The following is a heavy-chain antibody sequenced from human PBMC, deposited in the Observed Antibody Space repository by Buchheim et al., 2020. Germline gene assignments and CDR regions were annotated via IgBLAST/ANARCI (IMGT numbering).Heavy chain of an antibody. D-gene: IGHD5-24*01. CDR1: GYTFDRFG. V-gene: IGHV1-18*01. CDR2: ISPYNGNT. J-gene: IGHJ4*02. Sequence: QVQLVQSGAEVKKPGASVKVSCKASGYTFDRFGISWVRQAPGQGLEWMGWISPYNGNTYYAHNLQGRVNMTADTSKGTAYMELRSLRSGDTAVYYCARENRDWGKWYTHEYWGQGTL. CDR3: ARENRDWGKWYTHEY.